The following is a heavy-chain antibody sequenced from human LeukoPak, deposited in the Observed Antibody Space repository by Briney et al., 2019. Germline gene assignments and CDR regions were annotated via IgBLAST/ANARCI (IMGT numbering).Heavy chain of an antibody. CDR1: GFTFSSYA. J-gene: IGHJ3*02. Sequence: GGSLRLSCAASGFTFSSYAMSWVRQAPGKGLEWVSSISSSSSYIYYADSVKGRFTISRDNAKNSLYLQMNSLRAEDTAVYYCATITGTTGSVAFDIWGQGTMVTVSS. CDR2: ISSSSSYI. D-gene: IGHD1-20*01. CDR3: ATITGTTGSVAFDI. V-gene: IGHV3-21*01.